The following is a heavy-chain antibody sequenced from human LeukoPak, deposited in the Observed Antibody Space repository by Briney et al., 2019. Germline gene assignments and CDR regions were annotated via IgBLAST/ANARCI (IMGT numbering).Heavy chain of an antibody. J-gene: IGHJ4*02. CDR1: GFYFDDYM. D-gene: IGHD4-23*01. CDR2: ISWDGGTT. Sequence: GGSLRLSCAASGFYFDDYMMHWVGHVPGKGLEWVSLISWDGGTTNYAHSVKGRFTISRDNSKNSLYFLMNDLTAEDTAFYYCARGGYGGVFDYWGQGTLVTVSS. V-gene: IGHV3-43D*04. CDR3: ARGGYGGVFDY.